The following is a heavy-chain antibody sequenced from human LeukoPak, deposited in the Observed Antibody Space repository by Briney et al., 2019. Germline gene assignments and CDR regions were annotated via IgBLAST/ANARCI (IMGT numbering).Heavy chain of an antibody. CDR2: IYTSGST. D-gene: IGHD3-3*01. V-gene: IGHV4-61*02. CDR3: ARDRLEWLLGLDP. J-gene: IGHJ5*02. CDR1: GGSNSSGSYY. Sequence: SETLSLTCTVSGGSNSSGSYYWSWIRQPAGKGLEWIGRIYTSGSTNYNPSLKSRVTISVDTSKNQFSLKLSSVTAADTAVYYCARDRLEWLLGLDPWGQGTLVTVPS.